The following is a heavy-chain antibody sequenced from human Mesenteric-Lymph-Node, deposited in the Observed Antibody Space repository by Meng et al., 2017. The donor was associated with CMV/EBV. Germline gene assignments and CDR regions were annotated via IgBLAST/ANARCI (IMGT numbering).Heavy chain of an antibody. CDR2: IKQDGSEK. D-gene: IGHD2-2*02. V-gene: IGHV3-7*01. J-gene: IGHJ3*02. CDR1: GFTFSIYA. CDR3: ARVRGGYCSSTSCYNAFDI. Sequence: GESLKISCAVSGFTFSIYAMSWVRQAPGKGLEWVANIKQDGSEKYYVDSVKGRFTISRDNAKNSLYLQMNSLRAEDTAVYYCARVRGGYCSSTSCYNAFDIWGQGTMVTVSS.